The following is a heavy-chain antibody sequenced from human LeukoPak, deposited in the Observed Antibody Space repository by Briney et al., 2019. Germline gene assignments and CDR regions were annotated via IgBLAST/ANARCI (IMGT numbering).Heavy chain of an antibody. CDR1: GYTFTGYY. V-gene: IGHV1-2*02. D-gene: IGHD6-6*01. J-gene: IGHJ6*03. Sequence: ASVKVSCKASGYTFTGYYMHWVRQAPGQGLEWMGWINPNSGGTNYAQKFQGRVTMTRDTSISTAYMELSRLRSDDTAVYYCASPGLSYSSSSGRGDCYYYMDVWGKGTTVTVSS. CDR2: INPNSGGT. CDR3: ASPGLSYSSSSGRGDCYYYMDV.